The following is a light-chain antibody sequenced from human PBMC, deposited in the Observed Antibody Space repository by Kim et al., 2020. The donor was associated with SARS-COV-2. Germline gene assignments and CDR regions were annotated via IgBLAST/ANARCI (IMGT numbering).Light chain of an antibody. J-gene: IGLJ3*02. CDR1: FRLGSEF. Sequence: SSELTQPPSVSVSPGQTASITCSGHFRLGSEFVCWYQQKPGQSPALVIYQNNKRPSGTPERFSGSLSGNTATLTIGGTQGLDEADYFCQAWDGTTAVFGGGTQLTVL. CDR3: QAWDGTTAV. V-gene: IGLV3-1*01. CDR2: QNN.